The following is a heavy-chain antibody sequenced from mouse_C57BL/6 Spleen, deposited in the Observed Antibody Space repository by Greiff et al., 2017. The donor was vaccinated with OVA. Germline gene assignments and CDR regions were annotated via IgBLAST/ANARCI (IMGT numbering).Heavy chain of an antibody. J-gene: IGHJ1*03. D-gene: IGHD2-1*01. CDR2: ISDGGSYT. CDR1: GFTFSSYA. CDR3: ARDRGNYEDWYFDV. V-gene: IGHV5-4*01. Sequence: EVQRVESGGGLVKPGGSLKLSCAASGFTFSSYAMSWVRQTPEKRLEWVATISDGGSYTYYPDNVKGRFTISRDNAKNNLYLQMSHLKSEDTAMYYCARDRGNYEDWYFDVWGTGTTVTVSS.